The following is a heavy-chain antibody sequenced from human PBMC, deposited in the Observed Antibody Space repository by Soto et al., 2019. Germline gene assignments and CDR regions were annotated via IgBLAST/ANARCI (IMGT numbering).Heavy chain of an antibody. V-gene: IGHV3-33*01. CDR1: GFTFSSYG. D-gene: IGHD6-13*01. CDR2: IWYDGSNK. CDR3: ARYSPGYSSSPSVGWFDP. Sequence: QVQLVESGGGVVQPGRSLRLSCAASGFTFSSYGMHWVRQAPGKGLEWVAVIWYDGSNKYYADSVKGRFTISRDNSKNTLYLQMNSLRAEDTAVYYCARYSPGYSSSPSVGWFDPWGQGTLVTVSS. J-gene: IGHJ5*02.